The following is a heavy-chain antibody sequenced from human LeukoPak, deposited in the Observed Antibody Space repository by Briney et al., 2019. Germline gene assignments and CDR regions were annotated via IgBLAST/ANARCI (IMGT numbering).Heavy chain of an antibody. Sequence: GGSLRLSCAASGFIVSSNYMSWVRQAPGKGLEWVSVIYSGGNTYYADSVKGRFAISRDNSQNTLYLQMNSLRVEDTALYYCAKDRLYYNSSGYYDYWGQGTLVTVSS. J-gene: IGHJ4*02. CDR2: IYSGGNT. CDR1: GFIVSSNY. D-gene: IGHD3-22*01. V-gene: IGHV3-53*01. CDR3: AKDRLYYNSSGYYDY.